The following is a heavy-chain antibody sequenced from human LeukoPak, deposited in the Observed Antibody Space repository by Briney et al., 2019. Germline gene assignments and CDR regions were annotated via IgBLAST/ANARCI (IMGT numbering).Heavy chain of an antibody. CDR1: GGSISSYY. J-gene: IGHJ6*02. Sequence: NPSETLSLTCTVSGGSISSYYWSWIRQPPGKGLEWIGYIYYSGSTNYNPSLKSRVTISVDTSKNQFSLKLSSVTAADTAVYYCARDKCSSTSCSNEGYYYYGMDVWGQGTTVTVSS. D-gene: IGHD2-2*01. V-gene: IGHV4-59*01. CDR3: ARDKCSSTSCSNEGYYYYGMDV. CDR2: IYYSGST.